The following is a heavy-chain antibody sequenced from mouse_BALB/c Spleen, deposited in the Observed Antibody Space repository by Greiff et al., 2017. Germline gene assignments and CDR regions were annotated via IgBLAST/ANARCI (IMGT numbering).Heavy chain of an antibody. V-gene: IGHV1S127*01. CDR1: GYTFTSYW. CDR3: TRGDDGYFDY. J-gene: IGHJ2*01. D-gene: IGHD2-3*01. Sequence: QVQLQQPGAELVKPGASVKMSCKASGYTFTSYWMHWVKQRPGQGLEWIGVIDPSDSYTSYNQKFKGKATLTVDTSSSTAYMQLSSLTSEDSAVYYCTRGDDGYFDYWGQGTTLTVSS. CDR2: IDPSDSYT.